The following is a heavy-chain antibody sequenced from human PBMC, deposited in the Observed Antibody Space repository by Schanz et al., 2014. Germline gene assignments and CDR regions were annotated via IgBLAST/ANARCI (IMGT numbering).Heavy chain of an antibody. CDR3: TRGGYRYALNAFDI. Sequence: QVQLVQSGAEVKKPGASVKVSCKASGYTFTSHGISWVRQAPGQGLEWMGWITAYNGDTNYALKLQGRVTMTTDTSTGTAYMELRSLRSDDTALYYCTRGGYRYALNAFDIWGQGTMVTVSS. J-gene: IGHJ3*02. D-gene: IGHD5-18*01. CDR1: GYTFTSHG. CDR2: ITAYNGDT. V-gene: IGHV1-18*01.